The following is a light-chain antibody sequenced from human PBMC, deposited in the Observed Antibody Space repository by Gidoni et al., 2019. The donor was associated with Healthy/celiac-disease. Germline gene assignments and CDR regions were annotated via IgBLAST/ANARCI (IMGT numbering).Light chain of an antibody. V-gene: IGKV1-8*01. J-gene: IGKJ1*01. CDR3: QQYYSYPSA. Sequence: AIRITQSPSSLSASTGDRVTITCRASQGISSYLAWYQQKPGKAPKLLIYAASTLQSGVPSRFSGSGSGTDFTLTISCLQSEDFATYYCQQYYSYPSAFGQXTKVEIK. CDR1: QGISSY. CDR2: AAS.